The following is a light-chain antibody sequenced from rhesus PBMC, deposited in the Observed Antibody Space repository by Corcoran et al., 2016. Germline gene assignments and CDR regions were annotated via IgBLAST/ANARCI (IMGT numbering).Light chain of an antibody. J-gene: IGKJ1*01. CDR3: QQYSSSPWT. Sequence: DIQMTQSPSSLSASVGDTVTITCRASQSISSWLAWYQQKPGKAPKLLSYQASSLQSGVPSRFSGSGSGTDFTLTISSLQSEDFATYYCQQYSSSPWTFGQGTKVEIK. CDR1: QSISSW. V-gene: IGKV1-22*01. CDR2: QAS.